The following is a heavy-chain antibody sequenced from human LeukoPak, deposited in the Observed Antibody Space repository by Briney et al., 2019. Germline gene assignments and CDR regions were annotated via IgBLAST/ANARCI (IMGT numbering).Heavy chain of an antibody. J-gene: IGHJ4*02. CDR1: GFTSSSYA. Sequence: PGGSLRLSCAASGFTSSSYAMSWVRQAPGKGLEWVSAISGSGGSTYYADSVKGRFTISRDNSKNTLYLQMNSLRAEDTAVYYCAKAPAYDFWSGYYHYYFDYWGQGTLVTVSS. CDR2: ISGSGGST. V-gene: IGHV3-23*01. CDR3: AKAPAYDFWSGYYHYYFDY. D-gene: IGHD3-3*01.